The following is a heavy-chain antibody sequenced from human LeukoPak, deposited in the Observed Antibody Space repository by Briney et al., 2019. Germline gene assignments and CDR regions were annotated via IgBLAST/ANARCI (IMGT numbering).Heavy chain of an antibody. V-gene: IGHV4-59*08. Sequence: SETLSLTCAVSGGSMSHYYWSWIRQPPGKGLEWIGYINFSGSTNYNPSLKSRVTISIDASKSQFSLKLSSVTAADTAVYYCTNTNYENFDYWGQGTLVTVSS. CDR1: GGSMSHYY. D-gene: IGHD4-11*01. J-gene: IGHJ4*02. CDR3: TNTNYENFDY. CDR2: INFSGST.